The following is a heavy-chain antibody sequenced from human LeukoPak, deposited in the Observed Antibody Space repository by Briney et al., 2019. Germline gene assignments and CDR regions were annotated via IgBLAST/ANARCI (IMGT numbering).Heavy chain of an antibody. Sequence: SETLSLTCAVSGGSISSGNWWSWVRQPPGKGLQWIGEIFHSGSTNYNPSLKRRVTISVDNSKNHFSLKLSSVTAADTAVYYCARGGDTSGYYYFEYFHHWGQGTLVAVSS. D-gene: IGHD3-22*01. CDR1: GGSISSGNW. J-gene: IGHJ1*01. CDR3: ARGGDTSGYYYFEYFHH. V-gene: IGHV4-4*02. CDR2: IFHSGST.